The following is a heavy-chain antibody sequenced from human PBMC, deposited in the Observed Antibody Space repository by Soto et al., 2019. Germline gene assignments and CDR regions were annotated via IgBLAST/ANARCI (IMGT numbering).Heavy chain of an antibody. D-gene: IGHD2-21*02. V-gene: IGHV1-3*01. CDR2: INAGNGNT. CDR3: ARMTRAGKGDGDAFDI. J-gene: IGHJ3*02. CDR1: GYTFTSYS. Sequence: ASVEVSCKASGYTFTSYSMHWVRQAPGQRLEWMGWINAGNGNTKYSQKFQGRVTITRDTSASTAYMELSSLRSEDTAVYYCARMTRAGKGDGDAFDIWGQGTMVTVSS.